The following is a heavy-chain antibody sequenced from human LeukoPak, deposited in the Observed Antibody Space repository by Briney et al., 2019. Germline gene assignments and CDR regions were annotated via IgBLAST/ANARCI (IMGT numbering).Heavy chain of an antibody. J-gene: IGHJ6*03. CDR2: ISWNSDRI. CDR1: GFTFNDYA. Sequence: PGRSLRLSCAASGFTFNDYAMHWVRQAPGKGLEWVSGISWNSDRIGYADSVKGRFTISRDNAKNPLYLQMNSLRAEDTAVYYCARVDSGSQGYYYYYMDVWGKGTTVTVSS. D-gene: IGHD1-26*01. V-gene: IGHV3-9*01. CDR3: ARVDSGSQGYYYYYMDV.